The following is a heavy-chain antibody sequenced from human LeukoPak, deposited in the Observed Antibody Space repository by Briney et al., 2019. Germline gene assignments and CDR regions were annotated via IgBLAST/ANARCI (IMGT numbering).Heavy chain of an antibody. CDR1: GYTFTNFW. CDR2: IYPGDSET. J-gene: IGHJ4*02. D-gene: IGHD2-2*01. CDR3: ARSYCATTSCSYFDY. Sequence: GESLKISCNGSGYTFTNFWIGWARQMPGKGLEWMGIIYPGDSETRYSPSFQGQVTISVDKAITTAYLQWSSLKASDTAMYYCARSYCATTSCSYFDYWGQGTLVTVSS. V-gene: IGHV5-51*01.